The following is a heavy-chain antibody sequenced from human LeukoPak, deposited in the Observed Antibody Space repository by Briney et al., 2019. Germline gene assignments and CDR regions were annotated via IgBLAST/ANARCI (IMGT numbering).Heavy chain of an antibody. J-gene: IGHJ6*03. Sequence: SETLSLTRAVYGGSFSGYYWSWIRQPPGKGLEWIGEINHSGSTNYNPSLKSRVTISVDTSKNQFSLKLSSVTAADTAVYYCARGYAGIASRPLYYYMDVWGKGTTVTVSS. CDR2: INHSGST. V-gene: IGHV4-34*01. CDR3: ARGYAGIASRPLYYYMDV. D-gene: IGHD6-6*01. CDR1: GGSFSGYY.